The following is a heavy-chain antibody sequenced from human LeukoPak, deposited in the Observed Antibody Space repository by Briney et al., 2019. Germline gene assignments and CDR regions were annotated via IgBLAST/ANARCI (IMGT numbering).Heavy chain of an antibody. CDR3: TKGGHGDY. V-gene: IGHV3-23*01. CDR2: LSGDGSDT. D-gene: IGHD2-21*02. Sequence: PGGSLRLSCAASGFTFTRYAMSWVRQAPGKGLEWVSTLSGDGSDTYYADSVKGRFTISRDTSKNTLFLQMNSLRADGTAIYYCTKGGHGDYWGQGTMVTVSS. J-gene: IGHJ4*02. CDR1: GFTFTRYA.